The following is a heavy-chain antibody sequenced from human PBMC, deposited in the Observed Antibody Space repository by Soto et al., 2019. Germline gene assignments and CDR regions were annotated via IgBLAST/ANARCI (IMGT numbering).Heavy chain of an antibody. CDR1: GYTFTSYG. J-gene: IGHJ6*02. CDR2: ISAYNGNT. CDR3: ARDPAVTSDYYYYGMDV. Sequence: QVQLVQSGAEVKKPGASVKVSCKASGYTFTSYGISWVRQAPGQGLEWMGWISAYNGNTNHAQKLQGRVTMTTDTSTSTGYMELRSLRSDDTAVYYCARDPAVTSDYYYYGMDVWGQGTTVTVSS. D-gene: IGHD4-17*01. V-gene: IGHV1-18*04.